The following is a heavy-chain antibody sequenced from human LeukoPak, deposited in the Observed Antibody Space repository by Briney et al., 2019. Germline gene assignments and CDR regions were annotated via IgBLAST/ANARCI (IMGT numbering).Heavy chain of an antibody. CDR2: IYGGGSGGST. Sequence: GGSLRLSSAASGLSVCSSYMSWVPHAPRKGLEWVSDIYGGGSGGSTSYAVSMKRRFTIYRDNSQNSLYLQMNSLRAEDTAVYYCARVRRSIAVAPGMDYWGQRTLVTVSS. CDR1: GLSVCSSY. V-gene: IGHV3-53*05. D-gene: IGHD6-19*01. J-gene: IGHJ4*02. CDR3: ARVRRSIAVAPGMDY.